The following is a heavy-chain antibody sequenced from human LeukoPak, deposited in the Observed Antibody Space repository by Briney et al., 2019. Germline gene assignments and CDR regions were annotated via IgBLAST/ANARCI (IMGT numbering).Heavy chain of an antibody. CDR3: ARRWGPHCSSISCYWRDWYFDL. CDR2: IIPMFGTT. Sequence: SVKVSCKASGYTFTSYGISWVRQAPGQGLEWMGGIIPMFGTTNYAQKFQGRVTITADEFTSTAYMELSSLKSEDTAVYYCARRWGPHCSSISCYWRDWYFDLWGRGTLVTVSS. CDR1: GYTFTSYG. D-gene: IGHD2-2*01. V-gene: IGHV1-69*13. J-gene: IGHJ2*01.